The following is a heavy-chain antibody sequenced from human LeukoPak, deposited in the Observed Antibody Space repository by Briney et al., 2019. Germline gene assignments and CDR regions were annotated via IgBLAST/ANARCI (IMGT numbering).Heavy chain of an antibody. CDR2: ISGSGGST. J-gene: IGHJ4*02. CDR1: GFTFSSYA. V-gene: IGHV3-23*01. Sequence: PGGSLRLSCAASGFTFSSYAMSWVRQAPGKGLEWVSAISGSGGSTYYADSVKGRFTISRDNSKNTLYLQMNSLRAEDTVVYYCAKDSFPYYYDSSGYPYYDYWGQGTLVTVSS. D-gene: IGHD3-22*01. CDR3: AKDSFPYYYDSSGYPYYDY.